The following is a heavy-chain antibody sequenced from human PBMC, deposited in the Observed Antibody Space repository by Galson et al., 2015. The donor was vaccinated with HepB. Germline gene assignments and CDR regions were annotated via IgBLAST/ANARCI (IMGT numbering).Heavy chain of an antibody. D-gene: IGHD3-3*01. V-gene: IGHV1-8*01. CDR2: MNPNSGNT. CDR1: GYTFTSYD. J-gene: IGHJ5*02. CDR3: ARGTFHRLEWLLWNWFDP. Sequence: SVKVSCKASGYTFTSYDINWVRQATGQGLEWMGWMNPNSGNTGYAQKFQGRVTMTRNTSISTAYMELSSLRSEDTAVYYCARGTFHRLEWLLWNWFDPWGQGTLVTVSS.